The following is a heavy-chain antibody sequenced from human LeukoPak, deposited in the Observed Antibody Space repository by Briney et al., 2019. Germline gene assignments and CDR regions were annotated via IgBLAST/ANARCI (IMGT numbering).Heavy chain of an antibody. CDR2: IYTSEST. V-gene: IGHV4-4*07. Sequence: PSETLSLTCTVSGDSLSGYYWTWMRQPAGKGLEWIGRIYTSESTNYNPSLKSRVTISVDPSRNQFSLKLSSVTAADAAVYYCARGSYSFDSSSSPLGPLFDSWGQGTLVTVSS. J-gene: IGHJ4*02. CDR3: ARGSYSFDSSSSPLGPLFDS. D-gene: IGHD3-22*01. CDR1: GDSLSGYY.